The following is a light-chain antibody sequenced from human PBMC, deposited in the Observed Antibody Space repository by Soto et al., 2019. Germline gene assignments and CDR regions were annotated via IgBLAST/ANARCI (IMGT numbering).Light chain of an antibody. J-gene: IGKJ5*01. CDR2: GAS. Sequence: EILITQSPSTLSVSPGERATLSCRASQSVSSNLAWYQQKGGQAPRLLIYGASSRATGIPDRFSGSGSGTDFTLTISSLQPEDFATYYCQQLNSYPITFGQGTRLEIK. CDR3: QQLNSYPIT. CDR1: QSVSSN. V-gene: IGKV3D-15*01.